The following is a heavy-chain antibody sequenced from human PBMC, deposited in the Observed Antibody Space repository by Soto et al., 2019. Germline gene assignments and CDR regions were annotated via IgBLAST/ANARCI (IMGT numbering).Heavy chain of an antibody. D-gene: IGHD2-21*02. Sequence: SGPTLVNPTQTLTLTCTFSGFSLSTSGMCVSWIRQPPGKALEWLARIDWDDDKYYSTSLKTRLTITKDTSKNQVVLTMTNMDPVYTATYYCIQSRCGGDCLQSYASYYYYGMDVWGQGTTVTVSS. J-gene: IGHJ6*02. CDR3: IQSRCGGDCLQSYASYYYYGMDV. V-gene: IGHV2-70*12. CDR2: IDWDDDK. CDR1: GFSLSTSGMC.